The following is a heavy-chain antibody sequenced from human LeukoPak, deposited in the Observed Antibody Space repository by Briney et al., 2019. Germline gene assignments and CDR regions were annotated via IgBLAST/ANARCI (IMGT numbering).Heavy chain of an antibody. Sequence: GGSLRLSCAASGFTFSSYGMHWVRQAPAKGLEWVAVIWYDGSNKYYADSVKGRFTISRDNSKNTLYLQMNSLRAEDTAVYYCARDRIVVVPAAHLYYYYGMDVWGQGTTATVSS. CDR3: ARDRIVVVPAAHLYYYYGMDV. CDR2: IWYDGSNK. J-gene: IGHJ6*02. CDR1: GFTFSSYG. D-gene: IGHD2-2*01. V-gene: IGHV3-33*01.